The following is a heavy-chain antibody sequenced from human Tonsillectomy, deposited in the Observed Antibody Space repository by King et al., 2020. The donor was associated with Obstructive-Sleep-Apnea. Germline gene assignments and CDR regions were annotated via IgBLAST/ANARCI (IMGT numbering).Heavy chain of an antibody. Sequence: VQLVESGGGLVQPGGSLRLSCAASGFTFSSYAMNWVRQAPGKGLEWVSSISGSGGSTYYADSVKGRVTISRDNSKNTLYLQMNSLIAEDTAVYYCAKDRLGGYYDSSGNSLNGYYYYYGMDVWGQGTTVTVSS. V-gene: IGHV3-23*04. CDR2: ISGSGGST. CDR3: AKDRLGGYYDSSGNSLNGYYYYYGMDV. D-gene: IGHD3-22*01. CDR1: GFTFSSYA. J-gene: IGHJ6*02.